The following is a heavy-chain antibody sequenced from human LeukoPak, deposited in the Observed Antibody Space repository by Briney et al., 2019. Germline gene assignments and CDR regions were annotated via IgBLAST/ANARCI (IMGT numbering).Heavy chain of an antibody. D-gene: IGHD3-10*01. V-gene: IGHV3-21*04. CDR1: GFTFSSYS. J-gene: IGHJ5*02. CDR3: ATRSDFGSGSSPGS. CDR2: ISSSSSYI. Sequence: PGGSLRLSCAASGFTFSSYSMNWVRQAPGKGLEWVSSISSSSSYIYYADSVKGRFTISRDNAKNSLYLQMNSLRAEDTAVYYCATRSDFGSGSSPGSWGQGTLVTVSS.